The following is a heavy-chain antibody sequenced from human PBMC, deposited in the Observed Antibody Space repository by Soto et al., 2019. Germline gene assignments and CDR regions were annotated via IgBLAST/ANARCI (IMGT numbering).Heavy chain of an antibody. D-gene: IGHD1-26*01. CDR1: GGTFSSYA. CDR3: ARDRVGATAHYHYAMDV. CDR2: IIPIFGTA. J-gene: IGHJ6*02. Sequence: QVQLVQSGAEVKKPGSSVKVSCKASGGTFSSYAISWVRQAPGQGLEWMGGIIPIFGTANYAQKFQGRVTITADESTSTAYMELSSLRSEDTAVYYCARDRVGATAHYHYAMDVWGQGTTVTVSS. V-gene: IGHV1-69*01.